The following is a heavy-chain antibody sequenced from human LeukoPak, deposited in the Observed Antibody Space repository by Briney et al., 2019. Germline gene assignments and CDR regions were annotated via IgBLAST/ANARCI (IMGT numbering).Heavy chain of an antibody. Sequence: SETLSLTCIVSGGSISSSSHNWGWIRQPPGKGLEWIGSIYYSGSTYYNPSLKSRVTISVDTSKNQFSLKLSSVTAADTAVYYCARVKPYYCTNGVCYTPFDYWGQGTLVTVSS. CDR1: GGSISSSSHN. V-gene: IGHV4-39*07. CDR3: ARVKPYYCTNGVCYTPFDY. D-gene: IGHD2-8*01. CDR2: IYYSGST. J-gene: IGHJ4*02.